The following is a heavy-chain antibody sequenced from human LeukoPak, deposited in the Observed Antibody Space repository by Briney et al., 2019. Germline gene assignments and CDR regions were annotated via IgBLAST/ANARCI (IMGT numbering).Heavy chain of an antibody. J-gene: IGHJ4*02. CDR3: AKDSIVATRLPYFDY. D-gene: IGHD5-12*01. CDR2: IRYDGSNK. CDR1: GFTFSSYG. V-gene: IGHV3-30*02. Sequence: GGSLRLSCAASGFTFSSYGMHWVRQAPGKGLEWVAFIRYDGSNKYYADSVKGRFTISRDNSKNTLYLQMNSLRAEDTAVYYCAKDSIVATRLPYFDYWGQGTLVTVSS.